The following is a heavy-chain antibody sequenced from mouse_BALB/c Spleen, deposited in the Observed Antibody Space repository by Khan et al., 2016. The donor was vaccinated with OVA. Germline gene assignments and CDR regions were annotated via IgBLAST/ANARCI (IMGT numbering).Heavy chain of an antibody. CDR3: ARYYGSSGAY. J-gene: IGHJ3*01. D-gene: IGHD1-1*01. CDR1: GYTFSIHW. V-gene: IGHV1-9*01. CDR2: ILPGSGST. Sequence: QIQLVQSGAELMKPGASVKISCKATGYTFSIHWIEWVKRRPGHGLEWIGEILPGSGSTNYNEKFKGKATFTADTSSNTAYMQLSSLTSEDSAVYYCARYYGSSGAYWGQGTLVTVAA.